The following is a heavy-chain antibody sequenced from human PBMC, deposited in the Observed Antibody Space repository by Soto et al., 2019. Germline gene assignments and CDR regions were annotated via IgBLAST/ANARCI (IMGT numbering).Heavy chain of an antibody. Sequence: PGGSLRLSCAASGFTFSSYAMHWVRQAPGKGLEWVAVISYDGSNKCYADSVKGRFTISRDNSKNTLYLQMNSLRAEDTAVYYCARVGVAVAGRSFDYWGQGTLVTVSS. J-gene: IGHJ4*02. CDR2: ISYDGSNK. CDR1: GFTFSSYA. D-gene: IGHD6-19*01. V-gene: IGHV3-30-3*01. CDR3: ARVGVAVAGRSFDY.